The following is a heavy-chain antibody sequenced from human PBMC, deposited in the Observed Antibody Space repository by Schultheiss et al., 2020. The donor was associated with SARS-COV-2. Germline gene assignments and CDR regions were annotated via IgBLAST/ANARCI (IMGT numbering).Heavy chain of an antibody. V-gene: IGHV3-64D*06. CDR2: ISSNGGST. Sequence: GGSLRLSCAASGFTFSSYSMNWVRQAPGKGLEYVSAISSNGGSTYYADSVKGRFTISRDNSKNTLYLQMSSLRAEDTAVYYCVKGYSYVISFSPFDPWGQGTLVTVSS. D-gene: IGHD5-18*01. CDR1: GFTFSSYS. CDR3: VKGYSYVISFSPFDP. J-gene: IGHJ5*02.